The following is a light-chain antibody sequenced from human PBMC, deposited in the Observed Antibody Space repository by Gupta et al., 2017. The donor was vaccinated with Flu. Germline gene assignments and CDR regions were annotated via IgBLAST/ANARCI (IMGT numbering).Light chain of an antibody. CDR3: QQSYSTPFT. Sequence: PSSLSASVGDRVTITCRASQSISSYLNWYQQKPGKAPKLLIYAASSLQSGVPSRFSGSGSGTDFTLTISRLQPEDFATYYCQQSYSTPFTFGPGTNVDIK. CDR1: QSISSY. CDR2: AAS. V-gene: IGKV1-39*01. J-gene: IGKJ3*01.